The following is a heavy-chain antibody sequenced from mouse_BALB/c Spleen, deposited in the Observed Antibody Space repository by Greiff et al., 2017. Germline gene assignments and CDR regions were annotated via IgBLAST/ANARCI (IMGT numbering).Heavy chain of an antibody. J-gene: IGHJ1*01. Sequence: VQLQQSGAELVKPGASVKLSCTASGFNIKDTYMHWVKQRPEQGLEWIGRIDPANGNTKYDPKFQGKATITADTSSNTAYLQLSSLTSEDTAVYYCAPYYYGGSYWYFDVWGAGTTVTVSS. CDR3: APYYYGGSYWYFDV. CDR1: GFNIKDTY. V-gene: IGHV14-3*02. D-gene: IGHD1-1*01. CDR2: IDPANGNT.